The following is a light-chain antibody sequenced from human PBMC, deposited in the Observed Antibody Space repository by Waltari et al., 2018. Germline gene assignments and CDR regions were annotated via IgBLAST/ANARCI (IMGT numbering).Light chain of an antibody. V-gene: IGKV1-27*01. Sequence: DTQMTQSPSSLSASVGDRVTITCRASEGINNYLAWYQQKPVKVPRLLIYAASTLESGVPSRFSGRGFGTDFSLTIASLQPEDVATYYCQKYDRYPEAFGQGTQVEMK. CDR1: EGINNY. CDR3: QKYDRYPEA. CDR2: AAS. J-gene: IGKJ1*01.